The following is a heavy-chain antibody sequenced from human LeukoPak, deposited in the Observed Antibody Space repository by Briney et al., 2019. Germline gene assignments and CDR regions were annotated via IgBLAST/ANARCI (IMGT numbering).Heavy chain of an antibody. J-gene: IGHJ4*02. CDR2: INPKSGGK. D-gene: IGHD2-2*01. CDR3: ARLPVVPAAMIQDY. CDR1: GYTFTGYF. V-gene: IGHV1-2*02. Sequence: ASVKVSCKASGYTFTGYFMHWVRQAPGQGLEWMGWINPKSGGKNCAQKIQGRVTMPRDTSISTAYMELSRLRSDDTAVYYCARLPVVPAAMIQDYWGQGTLVTVSS.